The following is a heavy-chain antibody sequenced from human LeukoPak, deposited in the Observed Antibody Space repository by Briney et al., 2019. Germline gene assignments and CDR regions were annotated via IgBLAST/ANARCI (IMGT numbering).Heavy chain of an antibody. V-gene: IGHV1-8*01. CDR2: MNPDSGNT. D-gene: IGHD2-2*02. CDR3: ARVAAEVVGVPGAIGFGWLRRDYYYMDV. CDR1: GYTFTSYD. Sequence: ASVKVSCKASGYTFTSYDINWVRQATGQGLEWMGWMNPDSGNTSYAQKFQGRVTMTRDMSTSTVYMELSSLRSEDTAVYYCARVAAEVVGVPGAIGFGWLRRDYYYMDVWGKGTTVIVSS. J-gene: IGHJ6*03.